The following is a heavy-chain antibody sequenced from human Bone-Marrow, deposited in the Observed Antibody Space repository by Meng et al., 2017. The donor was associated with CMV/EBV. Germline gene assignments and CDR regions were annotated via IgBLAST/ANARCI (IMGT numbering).Heavy chain of an antibody. J-gene: IGHJ4*02. CDR1: GFTFSSYW. Sequence: GESLKISCAASGFTFSSYWMHWVRQAPGKGLVWVSRINSDGSSTSYADSVKGRFTISRDNAKNTLYLQMNSLRAEDTAVYYCARRGAARPYDYWGQGTLVTVSS. D-gene: IGHD6-6*01. CDR3: ARRGAARPYDY. V-gene: IGHV3-74*01. CDR2: INSDGSST.